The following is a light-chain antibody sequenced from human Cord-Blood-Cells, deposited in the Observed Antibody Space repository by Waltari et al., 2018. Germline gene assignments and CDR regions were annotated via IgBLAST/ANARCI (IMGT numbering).Light chain of an antibody. V-gene: IGKV2-30*02. CDR3: MQGTHWPPT. J-gene: IGKJ1*01. Sequence: DVVMTQSPLSLPVTLGQPASISCRSSQSLVHSDGNTYLNWFQQRPGQSKRRLIYKVSNRDSGVPDRFSGGGSGTSFTLKISRVEAEDVGVYYCMQGTHWPPTFGQGTKVEIK. CDR1: QSLVHSDGNTY. CDR2: KVS.